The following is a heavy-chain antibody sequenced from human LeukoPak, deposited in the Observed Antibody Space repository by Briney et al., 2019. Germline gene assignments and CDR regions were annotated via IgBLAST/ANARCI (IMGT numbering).Heavy chain of an antibody. V-gene: IGHV1-8*01. J-gene: IGHJ4*02. CDR3: ARAYSSSPFDC. Sequence: ASVKVSCKASGYTFTSYDINWVRQATGQGLEWMGWINLNSGNTGYAQNFQGRVTMTRDTSISTAYMELSRLRSDDTAVYFRARAYSSSPFDCWGQGTLVTVSS. CDR2: INLNSGNT. D-gene: IGHD6-13*01. CDR1: GYTFTSYD.